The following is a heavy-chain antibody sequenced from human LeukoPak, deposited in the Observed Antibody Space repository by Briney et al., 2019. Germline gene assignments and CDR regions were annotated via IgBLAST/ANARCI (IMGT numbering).Heavy chain of an antibody. CDR3: ARDFVVVVAATPGGGTYYFDY. Sequence: ASVKVSCKASGYTFTSYHMHWVRQAPGQGLEWMGIINPSGGSTSYAQKFQGRVTMTRDTSTSTVYMELSSLRSEDTAVYYCARDFVVVVAATPGGGTYYFDYWGQGTLVTVSS. V-gene: IGHV1-46*01. CDR2: INPSGGST. CDR1: GYTFTSYH. J-gene: IGHJ4*02. D-gene: IGHD2-15*01.